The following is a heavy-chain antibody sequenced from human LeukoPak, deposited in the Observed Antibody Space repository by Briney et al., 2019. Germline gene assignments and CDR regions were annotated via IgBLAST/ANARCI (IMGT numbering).Heavy chain of an antibody. CDR2: IYYSGST. V-gene: IGHV4-59*01. Sequence: SETLSLTCTVSNDSISKYYWSWIRQPPGKGLEWIGYIYYSGSTNCNPSLKSRVTISVDTSKNQFSLKLSSVTAADTAVYYCARAGDRSGDAYAEFDYWGPGTLVTVSS. D-gene: IGHD3-22*01. CDR3: ARAGDRSGDAYAEFDY. CDR1: NDSISKYY. J-gene: IGHJ4*02.